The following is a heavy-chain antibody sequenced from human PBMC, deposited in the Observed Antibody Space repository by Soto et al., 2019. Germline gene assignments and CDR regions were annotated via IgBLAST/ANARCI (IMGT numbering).Heavy chain of an antibody. J-gene: IGHJ4*02. CDR1: GFTFSDYY. CDR3: ARSGDNYNRLDY. D-gene: IGHD1-1*01. V-gene: IGHV3-11*06. Sequence: GSLRLSCEGSGFTFSDYYISWIRQAPGKGLEWISYSSNSGTFSRYADSVKGRFSISRDNTKNLLYLQMNSLRAEDTAVYYCARSGDNYNRLDYWGQGTPVTVSS. CDR2: SSNSGTFS.